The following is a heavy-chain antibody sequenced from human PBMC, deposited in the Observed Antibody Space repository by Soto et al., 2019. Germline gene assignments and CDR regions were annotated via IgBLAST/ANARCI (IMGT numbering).Heavy chain of an antibody. CDR3: ARIVVVPAGAVGFDY. CDR1: GFSLSTSGMC. CDR2: IDWDDDK. D-gene: IGHD2-2*01. Sequence: SGPTLVNPTQTLTLTCTFSGFSLSTSGMCVSWIRQPPGKALEWLARIDWDDDKYYSTSLKTRLTISKDTSKNQVVLTMTNMDPVDTATYYCARIVVVPAGAVGFDYWGQGTLVTVSS. V-gene: IGHV2-70*11. J-gene: IGHJ4*02.